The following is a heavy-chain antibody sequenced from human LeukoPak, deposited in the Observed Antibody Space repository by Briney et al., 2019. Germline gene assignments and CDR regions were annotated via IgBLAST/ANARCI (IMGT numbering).Heavy chain of an antibody. D-gene: IGHD2-2*01. CDR3: ARRLTQYDCFDP. V-gene: IGHV6-1*01. J-gene: IGHJ5*02. CDR2: TYYRSTWYN. Sequence: SQTLSLTCALSGDSVSINSVTWNWIRQSPPRGLEWLGRTYYRSTWYNDYAVSVRGRITVNPDTSKNQFSLHLNSVTPEDTAVYYCARRLTQYDCFDPWGQGILVTVSS. CDR1: GDSVSINSVT.